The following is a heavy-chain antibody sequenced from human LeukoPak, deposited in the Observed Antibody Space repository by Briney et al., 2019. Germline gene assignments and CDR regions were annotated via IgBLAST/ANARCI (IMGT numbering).Heavy chain of an antibody. J-gene: IGHJ6*03. Sequence: GGSLRLSCAASGFTFSSYAMSWVRQAPGKGLEWVSYISSSGSTIYYADSVKGRFTISRDNAKNSLYLQMNSLRAEDTAVYYCARDIAAAVYYMDVWGKGTTVTVSS. D-gene: IGHD6-13*01. CDR3: ARDIAAAVYYMDV. CDR1: GFTFSSYA. V-gene: IGHV3-48*04. CDR2: ISSSGSTI.